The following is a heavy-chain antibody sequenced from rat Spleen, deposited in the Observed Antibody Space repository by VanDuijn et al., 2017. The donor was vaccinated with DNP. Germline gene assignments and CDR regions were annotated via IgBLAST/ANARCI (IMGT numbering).Heavy chain of an antibody. Sequence: QVQLQQSGAELAKPGSSVMISCRASGYTFTTYYIGWIKQTTGQGLEYIGYFNTGSGGTNYNEKFKGKATLTIDKSSSTAFMQLSSLTPDDSAVYYCARWGGPGYFDFWGPGTMVTVSS. CDR3: ARWGGPGYFDF. CDR2: FNTGSGGT. J-gene: IGHJ1*01. CDR1: GYTFTTYY. V-gene: IGHV1-43*01. D-gene: IGHD4-3*01.